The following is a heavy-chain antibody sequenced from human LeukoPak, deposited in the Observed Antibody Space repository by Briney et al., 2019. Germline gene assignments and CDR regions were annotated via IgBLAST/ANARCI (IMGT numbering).Heavy chain of an antibody. D-gene: IGHD3-10*01. CDR2: ISYDGSNK. V-gene: IGHV3-30*04. CDR1: GFTFSSYA. Sequence: PGRSLRLSCAASGFTFSSYAMHWVRRAPGKGLEWVAVISYDGSNKYYADSVKGRFTISRDNSKNTLYLQMNSLRAEDTAVYYCARAWPAWFGGGKSGGYFQHWGQGTLVTVSS. CDR3: ARAWPAWFGGGKSGGYFQH. J-gene: IGHJ1*01.